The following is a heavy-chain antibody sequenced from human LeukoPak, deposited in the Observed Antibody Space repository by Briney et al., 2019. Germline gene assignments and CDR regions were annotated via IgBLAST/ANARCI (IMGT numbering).Heavy chain of an antibody. J-gene: IGHJ3*02. CDR1: GGSISSYY. CDR3: ARARLDITIFGVVIDAAFDI. Sequence: SETLSLTCTVSGGSISSYYWSWIRQPPGKGLEWIGYIYYSGSTNYNPSLKSRVTISVDTSKNQFSLKLSSVTAADTAVYYCARARLDITIFGVVIDAAFDIWGQGTMVTVSS. V-gene: IGHV4-59*08. D-gene: IGHD3-3*01. CDR2: IYYSGST.